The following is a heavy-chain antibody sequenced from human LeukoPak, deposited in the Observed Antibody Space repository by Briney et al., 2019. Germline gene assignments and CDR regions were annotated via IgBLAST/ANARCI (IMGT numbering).Heavy chain of an antibody. Sequence: GGSLRLSCAASGFTLSTYSMHWVRQAPGKGLEFVSAIGYNGGDTYYANSVKGRFTISRDISKNTLYLQMGSLRAEDMAEYYCARVGNYGSGFDIWGQGTMVTLSS. CDR1: GFTLSTYS. CDR3: ARVGNYGSGFDI. J-gene: IGHJ3*02. D-gene: IGHD1-7*01. V-gene: IGHV3-64*01. CDR2: IGYNGGDT.